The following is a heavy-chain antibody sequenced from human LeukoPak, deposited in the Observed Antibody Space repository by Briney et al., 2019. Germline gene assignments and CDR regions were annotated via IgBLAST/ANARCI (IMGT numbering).Heavy chain of an antibody. CDR1: GYTFTSYG. D-gene: IGHD3-22*01. CDR2: VSAYNGNT. Sequence: ASVKVSCKASGYTFTSYGISWVRQAPGQGLEWMGWVSAYNGNTNYAQKLQGRVTMTTDTSTSTAYMELRSLRSDDTAVYYCARSSGGYYYDSSGFLDYWGQGTLVTVSS. V-gene: IGHV1-18*01. J-gene: IGHJ4*02. CDR3: ARSSGGYYYDSSGFLDY.